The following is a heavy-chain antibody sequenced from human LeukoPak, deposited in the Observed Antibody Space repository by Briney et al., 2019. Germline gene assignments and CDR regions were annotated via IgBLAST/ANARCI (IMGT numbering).Heavy chain of an antibody. D-gene: IGHD3-10*01. V-gene: IGHV4-4*02. J-gene: IGHJ4*02. CDR1: GVSLSSNLW. Sequence: PSETLSLTCAVSGVSLSSNLWWTWVRPPPGKGLEWIAEIHHSGSINYNPSLKSRVTISVDKAKNQFSLNLNSVTAADTAVYYCARGGDRSFDYWGQGTLVTVSS. CDR3: ARGGDRSFDY. CDR2: IHHSGSI.